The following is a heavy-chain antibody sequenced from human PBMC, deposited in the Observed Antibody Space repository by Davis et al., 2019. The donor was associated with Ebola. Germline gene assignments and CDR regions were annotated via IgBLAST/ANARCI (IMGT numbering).Heavy chain of an antibody. CDR1: GFTFSSYA. CDR3: ARATAMDV. D-gene: IGHD4-11*01. Sequence: GESLKISCAASGFTFSSYAMHWVRQAPGKGLEWVAVISYDGSNKYYADSVKGRFTISRDNSKNKLYLQMNSLRAEDTAVYYCARATAMDVWGQGTTVTVSS. V-gene: IGHV3-30*04. CDR2: ISYDGSNK. J-gene: IGHJ6*02.